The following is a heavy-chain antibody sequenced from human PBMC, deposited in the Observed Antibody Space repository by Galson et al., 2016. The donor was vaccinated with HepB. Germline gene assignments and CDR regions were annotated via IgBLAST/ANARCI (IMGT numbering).Heavy chain of an antibody. J-gene: IGHJ6*02. D-gene: IGHD3-3*01. CDR3: ARSEWLLSDGLDV. CDR2: ISNDGSDK. V-gene: IGHV3-30*03. CDR1: GFTFSTYG. Sequence: SLRLSCAASGFTFSTYGMHWVRQAPGKGLEWVAVISNDGSDKYYADSVKGRFTISSDNSKNRLYLQMNSLRAADTAVYYCARSEWLLSDGLDVWGQGATVTVSS.